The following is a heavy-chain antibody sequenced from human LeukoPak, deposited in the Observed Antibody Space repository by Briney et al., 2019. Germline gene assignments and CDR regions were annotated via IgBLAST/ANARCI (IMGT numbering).Heavy chain of an antibody. J-gene: IGHJ6*02. CDR2: IYSGGST. CDR3: ARDTRDVGYGMDV. D-gene: IGHD5-24*01. V-gene: IGHV3-66*02. Sequence: GGSLRLSCAASGFTFSNYWMHWVRQAPGKGLVWVSVIYSGGSTYYADSVKGRFTISRDNSKNTLYLQMNSLRAEDTAVYYCARDTRDVGYGMDVWGQGTTVTVSS. CDR1: GFTFSNYW.